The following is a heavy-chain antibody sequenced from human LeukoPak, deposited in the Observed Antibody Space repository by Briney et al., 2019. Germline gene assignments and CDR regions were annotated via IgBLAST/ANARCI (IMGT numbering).Heavy chain of an antibody. V-gene: IGHV4-39*07. J-gene: IGHJ4*02. CDR2: IYYSGST. Sequence: SETLSLTCTVSGGSISSGSYYWGWIRQPPGKGLEWIGSIYYSGSTYYNPSLKSRVTISVDTSKNQFSLKLNSVTAADTAVYYCTRDLGQWLVDYWGQGTLVTVSS. D-gene: IGHD6-19*01. CDR1: GGSISSGSYY. CDR3: TRDLGQWLVDY.